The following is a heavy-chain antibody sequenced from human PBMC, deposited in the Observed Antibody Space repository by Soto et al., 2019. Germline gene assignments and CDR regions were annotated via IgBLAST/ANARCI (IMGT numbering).Heavy chain of an antibody. D-gene: IGHD3-22*01. CDR1: GFTFSSYG. Sequence: QVQLVESGGGVVQPGRSLRLSCAASGFTFSSYGMHWVRQAPGKGLEWVAVIWYDGSNKYYADSVKGRFTISRDNSKKTLYLQMNSLRAEDTAVYYWARMSSGYPSRDYWGQGTLVTVSS. CDR2: IWYDGSNK. CDR3: ARMSSGYPSRDY. J-gene: IGHJ4*02. V-gene: IGHV3-33*01.